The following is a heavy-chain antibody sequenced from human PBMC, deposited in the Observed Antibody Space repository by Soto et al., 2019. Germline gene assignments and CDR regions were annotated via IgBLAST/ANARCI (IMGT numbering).Heavy chain of an antibody. CDR1: GGSISGYY. CDR2: MYNTGST. V-gene: IGHV4-59*01. J-gene: IGHJ6*02. CDR3: ARDLWGYCGTDCYPLDV. D-gene: IGHD2-21*02. Sequence: SETLSLTCTFSGGSISGYYWSWIRQPPGKGLEWIGYMYNTGSTVYNPSFKSRVTISVDTSKNQFSLKLNSATAADTAVYYCARDLWGYCGTDCYPLDVWGQGTTVT.